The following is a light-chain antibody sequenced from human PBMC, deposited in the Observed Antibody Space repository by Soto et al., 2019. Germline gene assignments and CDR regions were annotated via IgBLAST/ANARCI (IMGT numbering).Light chain of an antibody. V-gene: IGKV3-11*01. CDR3: QQRSNWPQWT. CDR1: QSVSSY. CDR2: DAS. Sequence: EIVLTHSPATLSFXPXXXXTXXXMASQSVSSYLAWYQQKPGQAPRLLIYDASNRATGIPARFSGSGSGTDFTLTISSLEPEDFAVYYCQQRSNWPQWTFGQGTKVDIK. J-gene: IGKJ1*01.